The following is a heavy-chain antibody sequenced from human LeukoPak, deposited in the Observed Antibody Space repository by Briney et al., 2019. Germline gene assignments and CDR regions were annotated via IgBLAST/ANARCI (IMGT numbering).Heavy chain of an antibody. V-gene: IGHV4-59*12. D-gene: IGHD3-10*01. CDR1: NGSISDDY. CDR2: IYYTGST. CDR3: ARGYGSRSPDAFDI. J-gene: IGHJ3*02. Sequence: PSETLSLTCIISNGSISDDYWSWIRQPPGKGLEWIGYIYYTGSTNYSPSLRSRVTMSVDTSKSQFSLKLSSVTAADTAVYYCARGYGSRSPDAFDIWGQGTMVTVSS.